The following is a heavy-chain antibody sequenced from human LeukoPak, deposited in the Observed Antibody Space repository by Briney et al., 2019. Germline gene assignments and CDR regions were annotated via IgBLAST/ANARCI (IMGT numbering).Heavy chain of an antibody. V-gene: IGHV3-33*01. Sequence: PGRSLRLSCAASGFTFSSYGMHWVRQAPGKGLEWVAVIWYDGSNKYYADSVKGRFTISRDNSKNTLYLQMNSLRAEDTAVYYCARGVTYGDYAPLDYWGQGTLVTVSS. D-gene: IGHD4-17*01. J-gene: IGHJ4*02. CDR1: GFTFSSYG. CDR3: ARGVTYGDYAPLDY. CDR2: IWYDGSNK.